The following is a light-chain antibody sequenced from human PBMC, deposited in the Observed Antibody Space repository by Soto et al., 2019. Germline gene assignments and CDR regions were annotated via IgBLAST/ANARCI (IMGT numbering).Light chain of an antibody. CDR2: KVT. V-gene: IGLV2-23*02. J-gene: IGLJ2*01. Sequence: QSALTQPACVSGSPGQSITISCTGTSSDVGSYNLVSWFQQHPGKAPKLMIYKVTERPSGVSDRFSGSKSGSTASLTISGLQAEDEADYYCGSYADGNTLVFGGGTKLTVL. CDR1: SSDVGSYNL. CDR3: GSYADGNTLV.